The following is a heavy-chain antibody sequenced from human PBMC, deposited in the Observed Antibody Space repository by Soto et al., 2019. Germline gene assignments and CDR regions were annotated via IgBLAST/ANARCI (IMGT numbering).Heavy chain of an antibody. CDR2: IYYSGST. V-gene: IGHV4-39*01. D-gene: IGHD3-22*01. Sequence: KTSETLSLTCTVSGGSISSSSYYWGWIRQPPGKGLEWIGSIYYSGSTYYDPSLKSRVTISVDTSKNQFSLKLSSVTAADTAVYYCARLQDYYDSSGLYYFDYWGQGTLVTVSS. J-gene: IGHJ4*02. CDR3: ARLQDYYDSSGLYYFDY. CDR1: GGSISSSSYY.